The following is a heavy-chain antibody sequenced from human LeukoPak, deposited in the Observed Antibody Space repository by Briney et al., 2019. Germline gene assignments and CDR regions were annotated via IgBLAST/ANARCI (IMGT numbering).Heavy chain of an antibody. V-gene: IGHV3-7*01. CDR3: ASRAGKPGNTPWCFDY. Sequence: GSLRLSCAASGLTFTNYWMTWVRQAPGKGPEWVANIRQDGSETNYVDSVRGRFTIARDNTKNSLYLQMTSLRGEDTAVYYCASRAGKPGNTPWCFDYWGQGALVTVSS. J-gene: IGHJ4*02. CDR2: IRQDGSET. D-gene: IGHD1-7*01. CDR1: GLTFTNYW.